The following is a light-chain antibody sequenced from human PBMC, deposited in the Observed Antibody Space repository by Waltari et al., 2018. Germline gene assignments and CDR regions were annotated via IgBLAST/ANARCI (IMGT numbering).Light chain of an antibody. J-gene: IGLJ1*01. CDR2: EVS. CDR1: SNDVGGYAH. CDR3: SSHTATVPHV. Sequence: QSALTHPASVSGSPGQSLTISCTVTSNDVGGYAHVSWYQQYPGKAPKLIIYEVSYRPAGISTRFSGSKSGNTASLTISGLQAEDEADYYCSSHTATVPHVFGTGTRVTVV. V-gene: IGLV2-14*01.